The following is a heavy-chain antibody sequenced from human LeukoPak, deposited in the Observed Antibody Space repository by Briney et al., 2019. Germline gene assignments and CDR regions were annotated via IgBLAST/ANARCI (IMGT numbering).Heavy chain of an antibody. CDR1: GFTFSSYW. J-gene: IGHJ4*02. V-gene: IGHV3-7*01. CDR2: IKQDGSEK. Sequence: GGSLRLSCAASGFTFSSYWMSWVRQAPGKGLEWVANIKQDGSEKYYVDSVKGRFTISRDNDKNSLYLQMNSLRAEDTAVYYCASSGSYWILFDYWGQGTLVTVSS. CDR3: ASSGSYWILFDY. D-gene: IGHD1-26*01.